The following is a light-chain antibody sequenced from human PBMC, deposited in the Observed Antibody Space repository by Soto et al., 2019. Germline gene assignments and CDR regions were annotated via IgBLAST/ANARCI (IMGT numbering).Light chain of an antibody. V-gene: IGLV2-14*03. CDR1: RKDIDGYNY. J-gene: IGLJ1*01. CDR3: SSYTSRNTEV. Sequence: QSVLPQPASVSGSPGQSITISCTGTRKDIDGYNYVSWYQQHPGKAPKLMIYDVSDRPSGVSNRFSASKSGNTASLTISGLQAEDEADYYCSSYTSRNTEVFGTGTKVTVL. CDR2: DVS.